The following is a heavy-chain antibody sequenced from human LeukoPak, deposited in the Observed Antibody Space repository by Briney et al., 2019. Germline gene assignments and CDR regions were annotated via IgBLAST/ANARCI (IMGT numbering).Heavy chain of an antibody. CDR1: GGSFSGYY. V-gene: IGHV4-34*01. J-gene: IGHJ5*02. CDR2: INHSGST. CDR3: ARHRRTMIVVVMAGGLGRFDP. D-gene: IGHD3-22*01. Sequence: SETLSLTCAVYGGSFSGYYWSWIRQPPGKGLEWIGEINHSGSTNYNPSLKSRVTISVDTSKNQFSLKLSSVTAADTAVYYCARHRRTMIVVVMAGGLGRFDPWGQGTLVTVSS.